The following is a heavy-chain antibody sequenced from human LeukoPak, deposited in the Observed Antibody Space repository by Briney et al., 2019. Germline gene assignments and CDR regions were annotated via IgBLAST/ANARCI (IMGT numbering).Heavy chain of an antibody. CDR3: ARGVRIFGVVINWFDP. J-gene: IGHJ5*02. V-gene: IGHV4-34*01. CDR1: GGSFSGYY. D-gene: IGHD3-3*01. Sequence: SETLSLTCAVYGGSFSGYYWSWIRQPPGKGLEWIGEINHSGSTNYNPSLMSRVTISVDTSKNQFSLKLSSVTAADTAVYYCARGVRIFGVVINWFDPWGQGTLVTVSS. CDR2: INHSGST.